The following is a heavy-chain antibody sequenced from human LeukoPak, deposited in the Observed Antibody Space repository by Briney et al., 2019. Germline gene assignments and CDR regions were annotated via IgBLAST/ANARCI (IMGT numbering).Heavy chain of an antibody. CDR3: AKARGNYFTHLDY. V-gene: IGHV3-23*01. CDR2: VTGSGDST. Sequence: GGSLRLSCAAPGFTFTNYAMSWVRQAPGKGLEWVSTVTGSGDSTFYAVSVKGRFTISRDNSKNTLFLQMNSLRAEDTAVYYCAKARGNYFTHLDYWGQGTLVTVSS. D-gene: IGHD2/OR15-2a*01. J-gene: IGHJ4*02. CDR1: GFTFTNYA.